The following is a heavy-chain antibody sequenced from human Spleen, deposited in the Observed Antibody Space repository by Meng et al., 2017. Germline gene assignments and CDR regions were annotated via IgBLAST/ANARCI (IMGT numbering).Heavy chain of an antibody. CDR3: AMLHLTYRSYYFDY. CDR1: GYTFTSYS. J-gene: IGHJ4*02. D-gene: IGHD5-18*01. V-gene: IGHV7-4-1*02. Sequence: QVQLVQSGSELTKPGASVQVSCKASGYTFTSYSMNWVRQAPGQGLEWMGWINTNTGNPTYAQGFTGRFVFSLDTSVSTTYLQISSLKAEDTAVYYCAMLHLTYRSYYFDYWGQGTLVTVSS. CDR2: INTNTGNP.